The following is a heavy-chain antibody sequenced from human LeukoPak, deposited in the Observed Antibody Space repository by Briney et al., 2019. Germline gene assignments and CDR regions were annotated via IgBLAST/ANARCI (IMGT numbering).Heavy chain of an antibody. CDR2: IYDSGNT. D-gene: IGHD1-26*01. CDR3: AKRSTKDSGFDF. CDR1: GGSISSSYYY. J-gene: IGHJ4*02. Sequence: SETLSLTCTVSGGSISSSYYYWTWLRQPPGEGLGLIGTIYDSGNTYYNPSLRGRVTISLDTPKSQFSLHLSSVTAADTAVYYCAKRSTKDSGFDFWGQGTLVTVSS. V-gene: IGHV4-39*01.